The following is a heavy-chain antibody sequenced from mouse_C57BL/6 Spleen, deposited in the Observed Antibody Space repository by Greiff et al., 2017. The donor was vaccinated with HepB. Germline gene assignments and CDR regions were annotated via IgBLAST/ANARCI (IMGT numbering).Heavy chain of an antibody. J-gene: IGHJ3*01. CDR1: GYTFTNYW. CDR3: AVGGSNYAGVAY. CDR2: IYPGGGYT. D-gene: IGHD2-5*01. Sequence: QVQLQQSGAELVRPGTSVKMSCKASGYTFTNYWIGWAKQRPGHGLEWIGDIYPGGGYTNYNEKFKGKATLTADKSSSTADMQFSSLTSEDSAIYCWAVGGSNYAGVAYWGQGTLVTVSA. V-gene: IGHV1-63*01.